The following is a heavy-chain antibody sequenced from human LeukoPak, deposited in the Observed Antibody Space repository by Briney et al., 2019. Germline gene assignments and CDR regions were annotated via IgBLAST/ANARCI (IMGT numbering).Heavy chain of an antibody. CDR1: GFTFNNYA. J-gene: IGHJ4*02. V-gene: IGHV3-23*01. Sequence: GGSLRLSCAASGFTFNNYAVSWVRQAPGKGLEWVSLIRGSTYYADSVKGRFTISTDNSQKTVYLQMNSLRAEDTALYYCAKDLGGSTDYWGQGTLVTVSS. CDR3: AKDLGGSTDY. D-gene: IGHD5-12*01. CDR2: IRGST.